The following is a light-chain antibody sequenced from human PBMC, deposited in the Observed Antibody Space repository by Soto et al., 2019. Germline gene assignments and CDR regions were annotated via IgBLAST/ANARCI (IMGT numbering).Light chain of an antibody. J-gene: IGKJ4*01. CDR3: QQSYMIQALT. V-gene: IGKV1-39*01. Sequence: DIQMTQSPSSLSASVGHRVAITCRASQNIRNYLNWYQQKPGKAPRVLTYGAASLQSGVPSRFSGSGSGTNFSLTINSLQPEDYATYYCQQSYMIQALTFGGGTKVEIK. CDR2: GAA. CDR1: QNIRNY.